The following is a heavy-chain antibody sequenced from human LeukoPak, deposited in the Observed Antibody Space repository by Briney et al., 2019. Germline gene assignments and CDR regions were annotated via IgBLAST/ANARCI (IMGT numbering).Heavy chain of an antibody. Sequence: GRSLRLSCAASGFTFDDYAMYWVRQAPGKGLEWVSGISWNSGDKAYADSVKGRFTISRDNAKNSLYLQMNSLRAEDTALYYCAKGYAPRYYDVMTGYSHHYYGMDVWGQGTTVTVSS. CDR3: AKGYAPRYYDVMTGYSHHYYGMDV. CDR1: GFTFDDYA. CDR2: ISWNSGDK. D-gene: IGHD3-9*01. V-gene: IGHV3-9*01. J-gene: IGHJ6*02.